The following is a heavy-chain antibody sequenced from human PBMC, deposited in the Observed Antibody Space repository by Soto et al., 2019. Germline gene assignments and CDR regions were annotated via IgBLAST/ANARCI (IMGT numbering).Heavy chain of an antibody. J-gene: IGHJ5*01. CDR3: ARDQQFRNWFDS. CDR1: GYTVSRYA. Sequence: GASVKVSCKASGYTVSRYAIHWVRQAPGLRLEWMGWINAGNGNTKYSQKFEGRVTLTTVTSANTVYMELSSLRFEDTALYYCARDQQFRNWFDSWGQGTLVTVSS. CDR2: INAGNGNT. D-gene: IGHD6-13*01. V-gene: IGHV1-3*01.